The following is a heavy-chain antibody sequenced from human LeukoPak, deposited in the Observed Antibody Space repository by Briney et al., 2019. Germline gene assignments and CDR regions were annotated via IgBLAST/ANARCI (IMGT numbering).Heavy chain of an antibody. CDR1: GFTFSSYA. CDR2: ISGSGGST. CDR3: AKRRVSGSYYFDY. Sequence: GGSLRLSCAASGFTFSSYAMSWVCQAPGKGLEWVSAISGSGGSTYYADSVKGRCTISRDNSKNTLYLQMNSLRAEDTAVYYCAKRRVSGSYYFDYWGQGTLVTVSS. D-gene: IGHD1-26*01. J-gene: IGHJ4*02. V-gene: IGHV3-23*01.